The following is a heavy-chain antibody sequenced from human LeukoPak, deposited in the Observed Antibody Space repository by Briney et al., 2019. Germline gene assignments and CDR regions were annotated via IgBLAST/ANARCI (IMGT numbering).Heavy chain of an antibody. V-gene: IGHV3-30*18. CDR2: ISYDGSNK. Sequence: PGGSLRLSCAASGFAVSSNYMSWVRQAPGKGLEWVAVISYDGSNKYYADSVKGRFTISRDNSKNTLYLQMDSLRAEDTAVYYCAKDAAVAGTSEHDYWGQGTLVTVSS. J-gene: IGHJ4*02. CDR1: GFAVSSNY. D-gene: IGHD6-19*01. CDR3: AKDAAVAGTSEHDY.